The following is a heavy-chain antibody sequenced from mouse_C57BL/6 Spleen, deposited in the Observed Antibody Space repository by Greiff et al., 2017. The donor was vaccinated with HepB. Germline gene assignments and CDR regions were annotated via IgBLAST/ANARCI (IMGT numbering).Heavy chain of an antibody. CDR2: IDPSDSYT. CDR3: ARLGTTVVATDYAMDY. V-gene: IGHV1-69*01. D-gene: IGHD1-1*01. Sequence: VQLQQPGAELVMPGASVKLSCKASGYTFTSYWMHWVKQRPGQGLEWIGEIDPSDSYTNYNQKFKGKSTLTVDKSSSTAYMQLSSLTSEDSAVYYCARLGTTVVATDYAMDYWGQGTSVTVSS. CDR1: GYTFTSYW. J-gene: IGHJ4*01.